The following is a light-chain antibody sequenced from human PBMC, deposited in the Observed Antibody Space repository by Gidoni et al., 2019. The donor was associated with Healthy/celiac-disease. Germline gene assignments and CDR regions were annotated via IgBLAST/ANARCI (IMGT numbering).Light chain of an antibody. Sequence: DIVMTQSPLSLPVTPGEPASISCRSSQSLLHSNGYNYLDWYLQKPGQSPQLLIYLGSNRASGVPDRFSGSGSGTEFTLKISRVEAEDVGVYYCMQALQTPIFGGGTKVEIK. V-gene: IGKV2-28*01. CDR2: LGS. CDR3: MQALQTPI. J-gene: IGKJ4*01. CDR1: QSLLHSNGYNY.